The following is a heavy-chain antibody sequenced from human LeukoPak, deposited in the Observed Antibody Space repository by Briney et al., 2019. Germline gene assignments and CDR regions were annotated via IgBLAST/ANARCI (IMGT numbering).Heavy chain of an antibody. J-gene: IGHJ4*02. Sequence: PGGSLRLSCAASGFTFSSYAMNWVRQAPEKGLEWVSAISGSSGRTYYADSVKGRFTISRDNSKNTLYLQMNSLRAEDTAVYYCARDFGGSRDYWGQGTLVTVSS. CDR1: GFTFSSYA. D-gene: IGHD3-10*01. V-gene: IGHV3-23*01. CDR2: ISGSSGRT. CDR3: ARDFGGSRDY.